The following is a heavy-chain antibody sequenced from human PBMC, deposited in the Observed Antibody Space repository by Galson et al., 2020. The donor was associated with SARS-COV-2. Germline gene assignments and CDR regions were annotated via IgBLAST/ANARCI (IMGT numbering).Heavy chain of an antibody. J-gene: IGHJ3*02. CDR2: VSKQGDTK. CDR1: GFTFSGHA. Sequence: GGSLRLSCAASGFTFSGHAMNWVRQAPGRGLEWVAVVSKQGDTKFYADSVKGRFIVSRDNSENTVFLQMDSLRTEDTAVYYCARPLLAYSESDDYVSGALDIWGQGTMVTVSS. V-gene: IGHV3-30-3*01. CDR3: ARPLLAYSESDDYVSGALDI. D-gene: IGHD3-10*02.